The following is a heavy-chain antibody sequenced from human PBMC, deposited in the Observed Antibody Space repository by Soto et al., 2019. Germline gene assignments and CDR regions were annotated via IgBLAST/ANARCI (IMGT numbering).Heavy chain of an antibody. CDR1: GASITTYY. D-gene: IGHD2-2*02. Sequence: SSETLSLTCTVSGASITTYYWTWIRQPPGQGLESIGYIFHTGETNTNPSLKSRVTISIDTSKSQFSLKLTSVTAADTAVYYCARYTRIPDSWGQGTLVTAPQ. J-gene: IGHJ4*02. CDR3: ARYTRIPDS. CDR2: IFHTGET. V-gene: IGHV4-59*01.